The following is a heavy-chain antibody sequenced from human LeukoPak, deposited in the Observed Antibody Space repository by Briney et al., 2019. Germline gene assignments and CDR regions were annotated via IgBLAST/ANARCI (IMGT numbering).Heavy chain of an antibody. Sequence: PSETLSLTCAVYGGSFSGYYWSWIRQPPGKGLEWIGEINHSGSTNYNPSLKSRVTISVDTSKNQFSLKLSSVTAADTAVYYFARTIVVVPAATRAFDIWGQGTMVTVSS. J-gene: IGHJ3*02. V-gene: IGHV4-34*01. D-gene: IGHD2-2*01. CDR2: INHSGST. CDR3: ARTIVVVPAATRAFDI. CDR1: GGSFSGYY.